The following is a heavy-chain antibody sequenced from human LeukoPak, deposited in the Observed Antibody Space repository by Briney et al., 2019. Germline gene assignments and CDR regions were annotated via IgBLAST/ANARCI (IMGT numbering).Heavy chain of an antibody. CDR1: GFSFSDAS. V-gene: IGHV3-15*04. D-gene: IGHD3-10*01. Sequence: GGSLRLSCAASGFSFSDASMSWVRQIRGKGVEWVGRIESKTDGGTTDYAAPVKGRFTISRDDSTNTLYLQMNSLKSEDTAVYYCTTYGSGRKFDYWGQGILVTVSS. CDR2: IESKTDGGTT. CDR3: TTYGSGRKFDY. J-gene: IGHJ4*02.